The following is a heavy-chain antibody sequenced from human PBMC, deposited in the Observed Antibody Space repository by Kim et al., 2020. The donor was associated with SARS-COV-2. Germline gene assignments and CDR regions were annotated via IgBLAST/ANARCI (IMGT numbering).Heavy chain of an antibody. D-gene: IGHD3-9*01. CDR2: IYSGGST. Sequence: GGSLRLSCAASGFTVSSNYMSWVRQAPGKGLEWVSVIYSGGSTYYADSVKGRFTISRDNSKNTLYLQMNSLRAEDTAVYYCARHQSPRYYDILTCNADYFDYWGQGTLVTVSS. CDR1: GFTVSSNY. J-gene: IGHJ4*02. CDR3: ARHQSPRYYDILTCNADYFDY. V-gene: IGHV3-53*01.